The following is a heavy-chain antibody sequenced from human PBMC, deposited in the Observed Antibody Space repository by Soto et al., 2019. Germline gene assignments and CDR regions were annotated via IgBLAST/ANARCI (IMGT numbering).Heavy chain of an antibody. CDR2: IWYDGSNK. V-gene: IGHV3-33*01. J-gene: IGHJ4*02. D-gene: IGHD2-2*01. CDR1: GFTFSSYG. Sequence: GGSLRLSCAASGFTFSSYGMHWVRQAPGKGLEWVAVIWYDGSNKYYADSVKGRFTISRDNSKNTLYLQMNSLRAEDTAVYYCARVGGSTSFLKGPFDYWGQGTLVTVSS. CDR3: ARVGGSTSFLKGPFDY.